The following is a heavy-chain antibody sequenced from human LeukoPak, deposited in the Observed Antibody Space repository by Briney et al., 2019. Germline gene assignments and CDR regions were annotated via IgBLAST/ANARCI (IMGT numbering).Heavy chain of an antibody. V-gene: IGHV3-21*01. CDR3: ARAEYFDY. CDR1: GFPFSSYS. CDR2: ISASSSYI. J-gene: IGHJ4*02. Sequence: PGGSLRLSCAASGFPFSSYSMNWVRQAPGKGLEWVSSISASSSYIYYADSVKGRFTISRDNAMNSLCLQMNSLTADDTAVYYCARAEYFDYWGQGALLTVSS.